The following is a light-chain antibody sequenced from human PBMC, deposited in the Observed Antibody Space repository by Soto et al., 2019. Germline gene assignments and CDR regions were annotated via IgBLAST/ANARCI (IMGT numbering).Light chain of an antibody. V-gene: IGKV3-15*01. CDR1: QSVSSN. CDR3: QQYNNWPFT. CDR2: GAS. Sequence: EIVMTQSPATLSVSPGERATLSCRASQSVSSNLAWYQQKPGQAPRLLIYGASTRATGIPARFSRSGSGTDFSLTISSLQSEDFAVYYCQQYNNWPFTFGPGTKVDIK. J-gene: IGKJ3*01.